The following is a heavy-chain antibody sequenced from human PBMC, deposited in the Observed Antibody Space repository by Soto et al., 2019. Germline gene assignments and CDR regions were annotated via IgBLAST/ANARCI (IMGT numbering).Heavy chain of an antibody. CDR2: RHTGGNEK. J-gene: IGHJ4*02. V-gene: IGHV3-33*08. D-gene: IGHD3-9*01. CDR1: GFTFSYYG. CDR3: ARDADTTGHYSHFDL. Sequence: QVQLVESGGGVVQPGGSLRLSCAASGFTFSYYGFHWVRQAPGKGLEWLAGRHTGGNEKYYVDAVKGRFTVSRDDSRNMVYLEMSGLRAEDTAEYFCARDADTTGHYSHFDLWGRGALVAVS.